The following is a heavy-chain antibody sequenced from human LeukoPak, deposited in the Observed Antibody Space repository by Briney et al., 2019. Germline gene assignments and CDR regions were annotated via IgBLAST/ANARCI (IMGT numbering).Heavy chain of an antibody. V-gene: IGHV3-53*01. CDR1: GFTFSSYA. Sequence: GGSLRLSCAASGFTFSSYAMSWVRQAAGKGLEWVSVIYAGGSTYYADSVKGRFTISRDNSKNTLYLQMNSLRPEDTAVYYCVRDVYRSGWYGGWEDWGQGTLVTVSS. CDR3: VRDVYRSGWYGGWED. CDR2: IYAGGST. J-gene: IGHJ4*02. D-gene: IGHD6-19*01.